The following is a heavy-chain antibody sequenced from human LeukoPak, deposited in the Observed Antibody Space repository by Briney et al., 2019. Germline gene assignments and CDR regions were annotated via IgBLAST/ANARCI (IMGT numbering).Heavy chain of an antibody. CDR1: GFSLTSYW. V-gene: IGHV3-74*01. CDR2: IKGDGRST. Sequence: VGAPRLSSAPSGFSLTSYWTHTVRPAPRKGVLWVSGIKGDGRSTSYADSVKGRFTISRDNAKNTLYLKMNSLRAEDTAVYYCARGGLNALEAFDIWGQGTLVTVCS. J-gene: IGHJ3*02. D-gene: IGHD1-1*01. CDR3: ARGGLNALEAFDI.